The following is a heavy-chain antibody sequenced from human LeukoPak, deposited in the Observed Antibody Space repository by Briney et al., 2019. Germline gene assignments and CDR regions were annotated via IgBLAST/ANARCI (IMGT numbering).Heavy chain of an antibody. D-gene: IGHD1-26*01. Sequence: PSETLSLSCTVSGGSISTFYWSWIRQPPGKGLEWIGYIYNRGTTNSNHNPSLKSRVTMSPDTSKNQFSLKLNSVTAADTAVYYCARHSARYGLEPDLDYWGPVTLVTVSS. CDR2: IYNRGTT. V-gene: IGHV4-59*08. CDR3: ARHSARYGLEPDLDY. CDR1: GGSISTFY. J-gene: IGHJ4*02.